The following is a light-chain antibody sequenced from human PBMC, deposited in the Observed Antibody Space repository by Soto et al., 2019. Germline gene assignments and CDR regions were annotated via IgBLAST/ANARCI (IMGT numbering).Light chain of an antibody. CDR3: QQYYNVPIA. CDR1: QSISSY. J-gene: IGKJ5*01. V-gene: IGKV1-39*01. CDR2: GAS. Sequence: DIQMNQSPSSLSASVGDRVTITCRASQSISSYLNWYQQRPGKAPEVLIYGASTLQSGVPSRFSGSGSGTEFTLTIAGLQPEDIATYYCQQYYNVPIAFGQGTRLEIK.